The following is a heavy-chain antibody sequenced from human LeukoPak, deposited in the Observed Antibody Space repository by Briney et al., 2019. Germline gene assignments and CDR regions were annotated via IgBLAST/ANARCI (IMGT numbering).Heavy chain of an antibody. J-gene: IGHJ4*02. CDR2: ISGSGGST. V-gene: IGHV3-23*01. D-gene: IGHD4-17*01. Sequence: PGGSLRLSCAASGFTFSSYAMSWVRQAPGKGLEWVSAISGSGGSTYYADSVKGRFIISRDNAKNSLYLQMNSLRAEDTAVYYCARYYGDHYYFDYWGQGTLVTVSS. CDR1: GFTFSSYA. CDR3: ARYYGDHYYFDY.